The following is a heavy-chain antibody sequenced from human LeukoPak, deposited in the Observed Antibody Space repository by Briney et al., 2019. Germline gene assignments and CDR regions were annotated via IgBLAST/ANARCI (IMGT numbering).Heavy chain of an antibody. V-gene: IGHV1-69*13. Sequence: GASVKVSCKASGGTFSSYAISWVRQAPGQGLEWMGGIIPIFGTANYAQKFQGRVTITADESTSTAYMELSSLRSEDTAVYYCARLSYYDSSGYQRAPSPDFDYWGQGTLVTVSS. J-gene: IGHJ4*02. CDR1: GGTFSSYA. D-gene: IGHD3-22*01. CDR2: IIPIFGTA. CDR3: ARLSYYDSSGYQRAPSPDFDY.